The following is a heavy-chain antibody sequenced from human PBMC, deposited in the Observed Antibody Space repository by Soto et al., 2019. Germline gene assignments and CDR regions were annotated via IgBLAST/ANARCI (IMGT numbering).Heavy chain of an antibody. CDR3: ARRQGQWLGAMDV. J-gene: IGHJ6*02. CDR2: IYPGDSDT. CDR1: GYNFTSYW. D-gene: IGHD6-19*01. Sequence: ESLKLSCKFSGYNFTSYWIGWLRQLPGKGLEWMGIIYPGDSDTRYSPSFQGQVTISADKSISTAYLQWSSLKASDTAMYYCARRQGQWLGAMDVWGQGTTVTVSS. V-gene: IGHV5-51*01.